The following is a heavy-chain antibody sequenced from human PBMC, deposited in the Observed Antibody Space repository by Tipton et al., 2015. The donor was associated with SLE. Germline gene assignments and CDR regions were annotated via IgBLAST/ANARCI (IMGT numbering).Heavy chain of an antibody. D-gene: IGHD6-6*01. CDR1: GGTSSNYI. CDR2: MNPNSGYT. J-gene: IGHJ5*02. Sequence: QSGAEVKKPGSSVKVSCKASGGTSSNYIINWVRQASGQGLEWMGWMNPNSGYTVYAQKFQGRVSMTRTTSINTAYMELSSLTSEDTAVYYCVRDSIAARIYGWLDPWGQGTLVTVSS. V-gene: IGHV1-8*01. CDR3: VRDSIAARIYGWLDP.